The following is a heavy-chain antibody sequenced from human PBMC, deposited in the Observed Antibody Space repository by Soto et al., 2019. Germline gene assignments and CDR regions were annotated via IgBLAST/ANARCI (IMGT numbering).Heavy chain of an antibody. CDR2: ISYDGSNK. CDR1: GFTFSSYG. Sequence: GGSLRLSCAASGFTFSSYGMHWVRQAPGKGLEWVAVISYDGSNKYYAESVKGRFTISRDNSKNTLYLQMNSLRAEDTAVYYCAKDRFPEWLSLLPDYWGQGTLVTVSS. CDR3: AKDRFPEWLSLLPDY. J-gene: IGHJ4*02. D-gene: IGHD3-3*01. V-gene: IGHV3-30*18.